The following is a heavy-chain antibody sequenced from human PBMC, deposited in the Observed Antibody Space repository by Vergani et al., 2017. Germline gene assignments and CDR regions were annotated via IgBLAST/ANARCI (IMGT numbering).Heavy chain of an antibody. CDR1: GFTFNHYA. J-gene: IGHJ6*04. CDR3: AKAKPRKSGYDYLYYDHAMDV. CDR2: ISGSGGST. V-gene: IGHV3-23*01. D-gene: IGHD5-12*01. Sequence: EVQLLESGGDLVQPGGSLRLSCAASGFTFNHYAMNWVRQAPGKGLEWVSGISGSGGSTYYAGSVKGRFTISRDSSKNTLYLQMNSLSAGDTAVYYCAKAKPRKSGYDYLYYDHAMDVWGKGTTVTVSS.